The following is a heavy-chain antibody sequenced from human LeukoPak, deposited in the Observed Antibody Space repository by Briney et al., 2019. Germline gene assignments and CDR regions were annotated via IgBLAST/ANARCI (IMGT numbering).Heavy chain of an antibody. Sequence: GGSLRLSCVASGFNFRSYGMHWVRQSPAKGLEWLAFIRFDGSLEHYADSVKGRSIISRDNSKNTVYLQMNSLRFEDTAIYYCAKGVELATVTPHFDYWGQGVLVTVSS. J-gene: IGHJ4*02. CDR3: AKGVELATVTPHFDY. V-gene: IGHV3-30*02. D-gene: IGHD4-11*01. CDR2: IRFDGSLE. CDR1: GFNFRSYG.